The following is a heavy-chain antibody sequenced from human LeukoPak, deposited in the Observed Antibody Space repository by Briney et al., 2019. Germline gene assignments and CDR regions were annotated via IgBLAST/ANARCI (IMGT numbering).Heavy chain of an antibody. CDR2: INHSGST. CDR3: ARWSAAYYYGSGSYFY. Sequence: PSETLSLTCAVYGGSFSGYYWSWIRQPPGKGLGWIGEINHSGSTNYNPSLKSRVTISVDTSKNQFSLKLGSVTAADTAVYYCARWSAAYYYGSGSYFYWGQGTLVTVSS. D-gene: IGHD3-10*01. CDR1: GGSFSGYY. J-gene: IGHJ4*02. V-gene: IGHV4-34*01.